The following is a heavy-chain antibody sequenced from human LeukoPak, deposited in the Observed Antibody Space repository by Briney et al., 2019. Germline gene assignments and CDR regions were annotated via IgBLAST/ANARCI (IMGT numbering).Heavy chain of an antibody. J-gene: IGHJ4*02. Sequence: TGGSLRLSCSASGFAFSSYAMHWVRQAPPKGLEYVSAISSNGGSTYYADSVKGRFTISRDNSKNTLYLQMSSLRAEDTAVYYCVKGHLVWELGDYFDYWGQGTLVTVSS. CDR1: GFAFSSYA. CDR2: ISSNGGST. V-gene: IGHV3-64D*09. CDR3: VKGHLVWELGDYFDY. D-gene: IGHD1-26*01.